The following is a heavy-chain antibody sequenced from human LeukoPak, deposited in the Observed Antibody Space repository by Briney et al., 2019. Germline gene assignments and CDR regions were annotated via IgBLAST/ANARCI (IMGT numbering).Heavy chain of an antibody. CDR3: ARADHEKVGAIDY. CDR1: GFTFSSYA. J-gene: IGHJ4*02. V-gene: IGHV3-23*01. D-gene: IGHD3-16*01. Sequence: GGSLRLSCAASGFTFSSYALTWVRQAPGKGLEWVSSISSSVRTSYADSVKGRFTVSRDNSKNTLYLQMNSLRTEDTAVYYCARADHEKVGAIDYWGQGTLVIVSS. CDR2: ISSSVRT.